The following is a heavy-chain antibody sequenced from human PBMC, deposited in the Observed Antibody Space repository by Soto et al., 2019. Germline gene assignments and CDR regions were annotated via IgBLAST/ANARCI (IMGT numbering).Heavy chain of an antibody. D-gene: IGHD6-19*01. J-gene: IGHJ6*03. V-gene: IGHV4-4*02. CDR3: AREGVGSGWFEFYYYMDV. CDR1: GGSISSIHW. Sequence: SETLSLTCAVSGGSISSIHWWSWVRQPPGKGLEWIGEIYPTGSTNYNPSLKSRATISVDKSKNQFSLKLSSVTAADTAVYYCAREGVGSGWFEFYYYMDVWGKGTTVTVSS. CDR2: IYPTGST.